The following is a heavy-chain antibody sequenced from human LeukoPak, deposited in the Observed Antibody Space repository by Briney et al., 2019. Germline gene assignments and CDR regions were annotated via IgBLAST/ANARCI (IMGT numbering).Heavy chain of an antibody. V-gene: IGHV3-48*01. CDR2: ISSSSSTI. CDR1: GFTFSSYS. J-gene: IGHJ4*02. Sequence: GGSLRLPCAASGFTFSSYSMNWVRQAPGKGLEWVSYISSSSSTIYYADSVKGRFTISRDNAKNSLYLQMNSLRAEDTAVYYCARDWITMVRGNSAFFDYWGQGTLVTVSS. D-gene: IGHD3-10*01. CDR3: ARDWITMVRGNSAFFDY.